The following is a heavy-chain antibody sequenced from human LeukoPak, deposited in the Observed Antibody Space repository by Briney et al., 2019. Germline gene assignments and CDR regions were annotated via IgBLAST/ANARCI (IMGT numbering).Heavy chain of an antibody. CDR2: IRYDGSNK. J-gene: IGHJ4*02. CDR3: ARGPSGYHNT. D-gene: IGHD5-12*01. Sequence: GGSLRLSCAASGFTFSGSALHWVRQAPGKGLEWVAFIRYDGSNKYYADSVKGRFTISRDNSKNTLYLQMNSLRAEDTSVYYCARGPSGYHNTGGQGTLVTVSS. CDR1: GFTFSGSA. V-gene: IGHV3-30*14.